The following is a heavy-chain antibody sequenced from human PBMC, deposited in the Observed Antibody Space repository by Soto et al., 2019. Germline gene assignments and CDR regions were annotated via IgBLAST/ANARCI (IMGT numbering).Heavy chain of an antibody. J-gene: IGHJ3*02. CDR2: ISAYNGNT. D-gene: IGHD2-15*01. CDR3: ARDRDCSGGSCYRPGAFDI. V-gene: IGHV1-18*01. Sequence: ASVKVSCKASGYTFTSYGISWVRQAPGQGLEWMGWISAYNGNTNYAQKLQGRVTMTTDTSTSTAYMELRSLRSDDTAVYYCARDRDCSGGSCYRPGAFDIWGQGTMVTV. CDR1: GYTFTSYG.